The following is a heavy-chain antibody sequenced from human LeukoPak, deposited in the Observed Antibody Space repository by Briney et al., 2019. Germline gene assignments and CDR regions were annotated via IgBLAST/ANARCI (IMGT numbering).Heavy chain of an antibody. CDR1: GYSFTSYW. J-gene: IGHJ4*02. D-gene: IGHD3-22*01. CDR2: IIPILGIA. V-gene: IGHV1-69*02. Sequence: KISCKGSGYSFTSYWISWVRQAPGQGLEWMGRIIPILGIASYAQKFQGRVTITADKSTSTAYMELSSLRSEDTAVYYCARGTPFYDSSGYLFDYWGQGTLVTVSS. CDR3: ARGTPFYDSSGYLFDY.